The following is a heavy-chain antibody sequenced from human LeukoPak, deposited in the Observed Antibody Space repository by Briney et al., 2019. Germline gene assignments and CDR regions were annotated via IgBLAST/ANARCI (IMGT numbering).Heavy chain of an antibody. V-gene: IGHV3-74*01. CDR1: GFTFSSYS. CDR2: INSDGSST. CDR3: ARDLGYSSGPNY. D-gene: IGHD6-19*01. J-gene: IGHJ4*02. Sequence: GGSLRLSCAASGFTFSSYSMNWVRQAPGKGLVWVSRINSDGSSTSYADSVKGRFTISRDNAKNTLYLQMNSLRAEDTAVYYCARDLGYSSGPNYWGQGTRVTVSS.